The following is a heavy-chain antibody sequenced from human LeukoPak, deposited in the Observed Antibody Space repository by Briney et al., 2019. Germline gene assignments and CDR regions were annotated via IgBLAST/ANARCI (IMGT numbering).Heavy chain of an antibody. Sequence: SETLSLTCTVSGGSISSYYWSWIRQPPGKGLEWIGYIYYSGSTNYNPSLKSRVTISVDTSKNQFSLKLSSVTAADTAVYYCAREWSGSYYKGPYRYWGQGTLVTVSS. CDR3: AREWSGSYYKGPYRY. J-gene: IGHJ4*02. V-gene: IGHV4-59*12. D-gene: IGHD1-26*01. CDR2: IYYSGST. CDR1: GGSISSYY.